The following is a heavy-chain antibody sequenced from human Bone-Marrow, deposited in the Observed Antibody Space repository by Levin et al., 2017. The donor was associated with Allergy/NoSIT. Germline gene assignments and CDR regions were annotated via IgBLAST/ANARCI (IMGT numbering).Heavy chain of an antibody. D-gene: IGHD4-17*01. CDR1: GGSFNNYY. V-gene: IGHV4-59*01. Sequence: NASETLSLTCTVSGGSFNNYYWSWIRQPPGKGLEWIGYIYYTGDTIYNPSLESRVTISIDRSKNYFSLKLSSVTAADTAVYYCARSDYGDYDYWGQGTLVTVSS. CDR2: IYYTGDT. CDR3: ARSDYGDYDY. J-gene: IGHJ4*02.